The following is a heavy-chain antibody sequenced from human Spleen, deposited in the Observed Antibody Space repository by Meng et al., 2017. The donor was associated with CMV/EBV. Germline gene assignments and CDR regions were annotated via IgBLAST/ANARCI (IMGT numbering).Heavy chain of an antibody. J-gene: IGHJ6*02. CDR1: GYIFTRYW. V-gene: IGHV5-51*01. D-gene: IGHD4-11*01. CDR2: IYPGDSDT. Sequence: KVSCKGSGYIFTRYWIGWVRQMPGKGLEWMGIIYPGDSDTRYSPSFQGQVTISADKSISTAYLQWSSLKASDTAMYYCARQVLGTVGGMDVWGQGTTVTVSS. CDR3: ARQVLGTVGGMDV.